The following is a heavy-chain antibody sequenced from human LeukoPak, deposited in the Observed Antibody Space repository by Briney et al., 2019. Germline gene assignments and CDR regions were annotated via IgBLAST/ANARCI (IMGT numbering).Heavy chain of an antibody. CDR1: GFTFSSYG. CDR3: AREVSALDY. Sequence: GRSLRLSCAASGFTFSSYGMHWVRQAPGKGLEWVAVIWYDGSNKYYADSVKGRFTIYRDNSKNTLYLQMNSLRAEDTAVYYCAREVSALDYWGQGTLVTVSS. CDR2: IWYDGSNK. J-gene: IGHJ4*02. V-gene: IGHV3-33*01.